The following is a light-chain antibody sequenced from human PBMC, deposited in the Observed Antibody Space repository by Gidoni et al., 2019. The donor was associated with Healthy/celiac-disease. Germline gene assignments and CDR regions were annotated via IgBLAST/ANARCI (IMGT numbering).Light chain of an antibody. CDR3: QQSYSTPRT. CDR2: AAS. V-gene: IGKV1-39*01. CDR1: QSISSY. Sequence: DIQMTQSPSSLSASVGDSVTITCRASQSISSYLNWYQQKPGKAPKLLIYAASSLQSGVPSRFSGSGSWTDFTLTISSLQPEYFATYYCQQSYSTPRTFGQGTKVEIK. J-gene: IGKJ1*01.